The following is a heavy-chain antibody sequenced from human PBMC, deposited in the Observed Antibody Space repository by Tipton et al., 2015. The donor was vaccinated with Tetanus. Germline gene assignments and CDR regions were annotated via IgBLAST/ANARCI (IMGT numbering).Heavy chain of an antibody. CDR1: GFTFSSFG. CDR3: ARSCRIYDSWSALCH. CDR2: IPYDGSSK. V-gene: IGHV3-30*03. Sequence: SLRLSCEASGFTFSSFGMHWVRQAPGKGLEWVAVIPYDGSSKYYSDSVKGRFTVSRDNSKNTVFLQLDTVRPEDTGVYFCARSCRIYDSWSALCHWGQGSLVTVST. J-gene: IGHJ4*02. D-gene: IGHD3-3*01.